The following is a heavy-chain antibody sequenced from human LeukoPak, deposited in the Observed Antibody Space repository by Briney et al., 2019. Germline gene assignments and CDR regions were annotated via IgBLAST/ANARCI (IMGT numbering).Heavy chain of an antibody. V-gene: IGHV1-69*13. CDR2: IIPIFGTA. CDR3: ARPTYYYDSSGYYLYYFDY. D-gene: IGHD3-22*01. J-gene: IGHJ4*02. Sequence: SVKVSCKASGGTFSSYAISWVRQAPGQGLEWMGGIIPIFGTANYAQKFQGRVTITADESASTAYMELSSLRSEDTAVYYCARPTYYYDSSGYYLYYFDYWGQGTLVTVSS. CDR1: GGTFSSYA.